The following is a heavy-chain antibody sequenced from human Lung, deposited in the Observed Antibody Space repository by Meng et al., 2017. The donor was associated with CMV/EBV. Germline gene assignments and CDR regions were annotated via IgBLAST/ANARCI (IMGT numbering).Heavy chain of an antibody. CDR1: GFTFSSYA. CDR3: ATGVAATKYYYGMDV. Sequence: GGSLRLXCAASGFTFSSYAMSWVRQAPGKGLEWVSAISVSGGSTYYADSVKGRFTISRDNSKNTLYLQMSSLRAEDTAVYYCATGVAATKYYYGMDVWGQGTTVTVSS. D-gene: IGHD2-15*01. V-gene: IGHV3-23*01. CDR2: ISVSGGST. J-gene: IGHJ6*02.